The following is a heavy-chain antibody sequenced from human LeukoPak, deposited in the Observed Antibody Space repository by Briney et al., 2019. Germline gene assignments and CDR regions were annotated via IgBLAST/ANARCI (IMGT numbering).Heavy chain of an antibody. D-gene: IGHD1-26*01. J-gene: IGHJ6*03. CDR3: ARASPRWRSYGSYSHYYMYV. Sequence: SETLSLTCTVSGGSISSYYWSCIRQPPGKGLEWIGYIYYSGSTNYHPSPKSRLTISVDTSKNQCSLRISSVTAADTALYYCARASPRWRSYGSYSHYYMYVWGKGTTVTVSS. V-gene: IGHV4-59*01. CDR1: GGSISSYY. CDR2: IYYSGST.